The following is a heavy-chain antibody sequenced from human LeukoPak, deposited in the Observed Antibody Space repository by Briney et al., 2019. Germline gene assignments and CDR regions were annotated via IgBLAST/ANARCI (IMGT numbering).Heavy chain of an antibody. D-gene: IGHD7-27*01. V-gene: IGHV3-23*01. CDR2: ISGSGGNT. J-gene: IGHJ3*02. Sequence: GGSLRLSCAASGFIFSTYAMSWVRQAPGKGLERVSGISGSGGNTYYAESVKGRFSISRDNSRNTVFLQMSSLRAEDTAVYYCAKSPTGVNDAFEIWGQGTMVTVSS. CDR1: GFIFSTYA. CDR3: AKSPTGVNDAFEI.